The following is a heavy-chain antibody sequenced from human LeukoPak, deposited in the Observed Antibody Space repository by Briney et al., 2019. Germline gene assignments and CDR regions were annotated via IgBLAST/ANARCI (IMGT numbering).Heavy chain of an antibody. Sequence: ASVKVSCKVSGYTLTELSMHWVRQAPGKGLEWMGGFDPEVGETIYAQKFQGRVTMTEDTSTDTAYMELSSLRSEDTAVYYCATLAGSSSLGYYYYYMDVWGKGTTVTVSS. CDR2: FDPEVGET. CDR1: GYTLTELS. J-gene: IGHJ6*03. V-gene: IGHV1-24*01. D-gene: IGHD6-6*01. CDR3: ATLAGSSSLGYYYYYMDV.